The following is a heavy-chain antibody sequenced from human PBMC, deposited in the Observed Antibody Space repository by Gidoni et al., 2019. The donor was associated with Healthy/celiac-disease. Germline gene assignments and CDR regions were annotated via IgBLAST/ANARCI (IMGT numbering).Heavy chain of an antibody. D-gene: IGHD5-12*01. J-gene: IGHJ4*02. V-gene: IGHV4-39*01. Sequence: QLQLQESGPGLVKPSETLSLTCTVSGGSISSSSYSWGWIRQPPGKGLEWIGSIYYSGSTYYNPSLKSRVTISVDTSKNQFSLKLSSVTAADTAVYYCARLGYSGYEPLDYWGQGTLVTVSS. CDR2: IYYSGST. CDR3: ARLGYSGYEPLDY. CDR1: GGSISSSSYS.